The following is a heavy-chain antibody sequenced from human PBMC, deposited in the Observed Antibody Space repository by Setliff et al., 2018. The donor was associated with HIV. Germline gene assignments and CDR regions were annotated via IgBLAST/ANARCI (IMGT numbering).Heavy chain of an antibody. CDR1: GFTFSSYG. CDR2: ISSRSSTI. V-gene: IGHV3-48*04. J-gene: IGHJ4*02. CDR3: ARSRPTNYFDY. D-gene: IGHD2-2*01. Sequence: PGGSLRLSCAASGFTFSSYGMHWVRQAPGKGLEWVSSISSRSSTIYYADSVKGRFTISRDNAKNSLYLQMNSLRAEDTAMYYCARSRPTNYFDYWGQGTLVTVSS.